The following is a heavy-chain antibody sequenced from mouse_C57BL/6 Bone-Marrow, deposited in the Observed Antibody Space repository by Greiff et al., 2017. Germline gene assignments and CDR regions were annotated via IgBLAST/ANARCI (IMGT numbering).Heavy chain of an antibody. D-gene: IGHD1-1*01. J-gene: IGHJ1*03. CDR1: GYTFTSYG. CDR3: ARAFTTVVARNFDV. CDR2: IYPRSGNT. V-gene: IGHV1-81*01. Sequence: VQLQQSGAELARPGASVKLSCKASGYTFTSYGISWVKQRTGQGLEWIGEIYPRSGNTYYNEKVKGKATLTADKSSSTAYMELRSLTSEDSAVYFCARAFTTVVARNFDVWGTGTTVTVSS.